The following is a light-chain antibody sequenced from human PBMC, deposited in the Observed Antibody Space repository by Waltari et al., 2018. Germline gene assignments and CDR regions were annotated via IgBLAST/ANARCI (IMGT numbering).Light chain of an antibody. V-gene: IGKV1-5*01. CDR2: VAS. J-gene: IGKJ5*01. CDR1: QSISRW. Sequence: DIQMTQSPSTLSASVGDRVTITCRASQSISRWLAWYHHKPGKAPKLLIYVASSLQNGVPSRFSGSGSDTEFTLTISSLQPDDFATYYCQQYNGYSGTFGQGTRLDI. CDR3: QQYNGYSGT.